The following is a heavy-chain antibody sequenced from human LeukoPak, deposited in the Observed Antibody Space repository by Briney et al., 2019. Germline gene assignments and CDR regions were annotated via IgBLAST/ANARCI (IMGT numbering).Heavy chain of an antibody. CDR2: ISSGGTSI. CDR3: ARGEGSNGPNC. D-gene: IGHD2-8*01. J-gene: IGHJ4*02. CDR1: GFTFSSYW. V-gene: IGHV3-48*03. Sequence: GGSLRLSCAASGFTFSSYWTHWVRQAPGKGLEWISYISSGGTSIFYADSVKGRFTSSRDNARNSLYLQMSSLRAEDTAVYYCARGEGSNGPNCWGQGTLVTVSS.